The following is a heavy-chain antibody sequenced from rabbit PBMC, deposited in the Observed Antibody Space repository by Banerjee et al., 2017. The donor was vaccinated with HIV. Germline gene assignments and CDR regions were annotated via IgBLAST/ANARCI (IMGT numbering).Heavy chain of an antibody. J-gene: IGHJ5*01. Sequence: QEQLVESGGGLVQPEGSLTLTCTASGFSFSNGQYMCWVRQAPGKGLEWIACVYAGVGGSTYYANWAKGRFTVSKTSSTTVTLQMTSLSAADTATYFCARQVTSVDAYGDFPDWLDLWGPGTLVTVS. CDR2: VYAGVGGST. CDR3: ARQVTSVDAYGDFPDWLDL. D-gene: IGHD2-1*01. CDR1: GFSFSNGQY. V-gene: IGHV1S45*01.